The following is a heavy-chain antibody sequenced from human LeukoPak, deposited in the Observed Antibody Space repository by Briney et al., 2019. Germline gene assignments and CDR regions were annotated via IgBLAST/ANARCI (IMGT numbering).Heavy chain of an antibody. J-gene: IGHJ4*02. Sequence: SETLSPTCAVNGGSFSGYYWSWIRQPPGKGLEWIGEINHSGSTNYNPSLKSRVTISVDTSKNQFSLKLSSVTAADTAVYYCARGRGDLTAYYYFDYWGQGTLVTVSS. CDR1: GGSFSGYY. CDR3: ARGRGDLTAYYYFDY. CDR2: INHSGST. V-gene: IGHV4-34*01. D-gene: IGHD3-9*01.